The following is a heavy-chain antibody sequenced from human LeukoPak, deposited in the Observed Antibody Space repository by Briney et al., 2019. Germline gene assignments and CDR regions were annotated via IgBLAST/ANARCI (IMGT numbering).Heavy chain of an antibody. CDR1: GFTFSSYG. J-gene: IGHJ4*02. D-gene: IGHD3-22*01. Sequence: TGGSLRLSCAASGFTFSSYGMSWVRQAPGKGLEWVSAISGSGGSTYYADSVKGRFTISRDNSKNTLYLQMNSLRAEDTAVYYCAKARYYDSSGYADYWGQGTLVTVSS. CDR2: ISGSGGST. V-gene: IGHV3-23*01. CDR3: AKARYYDSSGYADY.